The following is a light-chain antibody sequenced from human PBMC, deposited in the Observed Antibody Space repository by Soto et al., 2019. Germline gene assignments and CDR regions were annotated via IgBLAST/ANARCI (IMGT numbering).Light chain of an antibody. V-gene: IGLV2-14*01. CDR1: TSDVGGYKY. J-gene: IGLJ1*01. Sequence: QSALTQPASVSGSPGQSITISCTGTTSDVGGYKYVSWYQQHPGKAPKLMIYEVSNRPSGISNRFSGSKSGNTASLTISGLQVDDEADYYCSSYTSNSTPYVFGTGTKLTVL. CDR3: SSYTSNSTPYV. CDR2: EVS.